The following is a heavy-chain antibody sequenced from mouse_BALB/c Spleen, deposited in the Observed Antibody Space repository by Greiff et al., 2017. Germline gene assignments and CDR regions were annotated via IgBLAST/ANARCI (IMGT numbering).Heavy chain of an antibody. D-gene: IGHD1-1*02. CDR1: GFTFSSYG. Sequence: DVKLVESGGGLVKPGGSLKLSCAASGFTFSSYGMSWVRQTPDKRLEWVATISSGGSYTYYPDSVKGRFTISRDNAKNTLYLQMSSLKSEDTAMYYCAGIYYYAGGSYDGLAYWGQGTPVTVSA. CDR2: ISSGGSYT. V-gene: IGHV5-6*03. J-gene: IGHJ3*01. CDR3: AGIYYYAGGSYDGLAY.